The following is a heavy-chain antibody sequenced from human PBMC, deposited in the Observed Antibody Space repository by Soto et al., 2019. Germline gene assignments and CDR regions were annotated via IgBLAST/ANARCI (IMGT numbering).Heavy chain of an antibody. J-gene: IGHJ4*02. V-gene: IGHV1-69*13. CDR2: IIPFNGTA. CDR1: GGTFSSYA. CDR3: ARFYGDYGPNFDY. Sequence: SVKVSCKASGGTFSSYAISWVRQAPGQGLEWMGGIIPFNGTANYAQKLQGRVTITADASTSTAYMELRSLRSDDTAVYYCARFYGDYGPNFDYWGQGTLVTVSS. D-gene: IGHD4-17*01.